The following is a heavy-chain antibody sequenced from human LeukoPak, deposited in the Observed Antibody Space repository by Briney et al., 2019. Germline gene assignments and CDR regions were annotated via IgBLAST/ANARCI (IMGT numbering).Heavy chain of an antibody. J-gene: IGHJ4*02. Sequence: PGGTLRLSCAASGFTFSSYAMHWVRQAPGKGLEWVAVISYDGSNKYYADSVKGRFTISRDNSKNTLYLQMNSLRAEDTAVYYCARSPAHFDYWGQGTLVTVSP. D-gene: IGHD2-2*01. CDR2: ISYDGSNK. CDR1: GFTFSSYA. CDR3: ARSPAHFDY. V-gene: IGHV3-30-3*01.